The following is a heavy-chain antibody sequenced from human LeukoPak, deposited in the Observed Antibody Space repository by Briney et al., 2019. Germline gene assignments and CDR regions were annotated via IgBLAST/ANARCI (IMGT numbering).Heavy chain of an antibody. J-gene: IGHJ4*02. D-gene: IGHD5-24*01. CDR1: GASIRSYY. CDR2: IYYTGSTNY. CDR3: ARHGPRRDGYNYDY. V-gene: IGHV4-59*08. Sequence: SETLSLTCTVSGASIRSYYWSWIQQPPGKGLECIGYIYYTGSTNYNYNPSLKSRVTISVDTSKNQFSLKLSSVTAADTAVYYCARHGPRRDGYNYDYWGPGTLVTVSS.